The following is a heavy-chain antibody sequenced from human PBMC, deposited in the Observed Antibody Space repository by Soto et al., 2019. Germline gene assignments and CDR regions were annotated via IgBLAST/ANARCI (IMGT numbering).Heavy chain of an antibody. CDR2: IGTSSSAI. CDR1: GFTFSSYS. Sequence: PGGSLRLSCAASGFTFSSYSMNWVRQAPGKGLEWVSYIGTSSSAIYYADSMKGRFTISRDNAKNSLYLQMNSLRVEDTAVYYCARVESRIASRSGSWGQGALVTVSS. J-gene: IGHJ5*02. D-gene: IGHD6-25*01. V-gene: IGHV3-48*01. CDR3: ARVESRIASRSGS.